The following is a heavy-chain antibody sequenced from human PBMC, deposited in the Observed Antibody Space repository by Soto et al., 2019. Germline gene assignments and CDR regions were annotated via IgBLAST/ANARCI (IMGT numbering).Heavy chain of an antibody. Sequence: EVQLVESGGGLGQPGGSLRLSCAASGFTFSSYWMYWVRQAPGKGLVWVSRINSDGSSTNYADSVKGRFTIARDNAKNTLFLQMNSLRADDTAVYYCTADQFVLDSNHVGGGAYWGRGTLVTVSP. J-gene: IGHJ4*01. CDR3: TADQFVLDSNHVGGGAY. CDR2: INSDGSST. V-gene: IGHV3-74*01. D-gene: IGHD2-21*01. CDR1: GFTFSSYW.